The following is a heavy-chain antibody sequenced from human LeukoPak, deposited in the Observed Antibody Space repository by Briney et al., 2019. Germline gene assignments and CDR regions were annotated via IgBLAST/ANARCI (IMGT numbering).Heavy chain of an antibody. CDR2: ISSNGGST. Sequence: PGGSLRLSCTASRFIFRSYAMHWVRQAPGKGLEYVSAISSNGGSTYYADSVKGRFTISSDNSKNTLYLQMNSLRVEDTAVYYCVKTLGDTAMVTDAFDIWGQGTMVTVSS. D-gene: IGHD5-18*01. CDR3: VKTLGDTAMVTDAFDI. CDR1: RFIFRSYA. J-gene: IGHJ3*02. V-gene: IGHV3-64D*09.